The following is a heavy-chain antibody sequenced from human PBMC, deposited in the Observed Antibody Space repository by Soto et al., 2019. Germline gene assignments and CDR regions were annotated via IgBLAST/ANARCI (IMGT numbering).Heavy chain of an antibody. J-gene: IGHJ4*02. CDR1: GGSITSGGYY. CDR2: IYDSGST. D-gene: IGHD3-10*01. V-gene: IGHV4-31*03. Sequence: SETLSLTCTVSGGSITSGGYYWSWIRQHPGKGLEWLGYIYDSGSTFYNPSLKSRITLSVDTSKNQFSLKLSSVTVADTAVYFCARKQAGYFYGIDYWGQGTPVTVSS. CDR3: ARKQAGYFYGIDY.